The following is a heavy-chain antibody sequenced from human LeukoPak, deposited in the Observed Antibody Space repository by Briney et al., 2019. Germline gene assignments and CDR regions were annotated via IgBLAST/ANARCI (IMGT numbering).Heavy chain of an antibody. CDR2: IGPNGGDA. Sequence: GGSLRLSCSASRFTFSNYAMNWFRQAPGKGLEYVSVIGPNGGDAYYADSVKGRFTISRDNSKNTLYLQMSSLRAEDTAVYYCAKGRPTTLGYCGRSICADWYFDLWGRGTLLSVSS. D-gene: IGHD2-2*01. CDR1: RFTFSNYA. V-gene: IGHV3-64D*06. J-gene: IGHJ2*01. CDR3: AKGRPTTLGYCGRSICADWYFDL.